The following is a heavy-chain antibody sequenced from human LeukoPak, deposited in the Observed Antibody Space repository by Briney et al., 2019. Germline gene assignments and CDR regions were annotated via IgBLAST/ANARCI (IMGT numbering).Heavy chain of an antibody. J-gene: IGHJ3*02. CDR1: GFTFDDYA. CDR3: AKEGITMQVVGAFDI. V-gene: IGHV3-9*01. D-gene: IGHD3-22*01. CDR2: ISWNSGSI. Sequence: GRSLRLSCAASGFTFDDYAMHWVRQAPGKGLEWVSGISWNSGSIGYADPVKGRFTISRDNAKNSLYLQMNSLRAEDTALYYCAKEGITMQVVGAFDIWGQGTMVTVSS.